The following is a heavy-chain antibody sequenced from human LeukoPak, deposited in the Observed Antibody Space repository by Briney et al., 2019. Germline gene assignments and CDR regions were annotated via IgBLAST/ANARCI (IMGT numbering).Heavy chain of an antibody. V-gene: IGHV1-69*05. Sequence: GSSVKVSCXASGGTFSSYAISWVRQARGQGLEWMGGIIPIFGTANYAQKFQDRVTITTDESTSTAYMELSSLRSEDTAVYYCARDSDYWGQGTLVTVSS. CDR1: GGTFSSYA. J-gene: IGHJ4*02. CDR2: IIPIFGTA. CDR3: ARDSDY. D-gene: IGHD2-21*02.